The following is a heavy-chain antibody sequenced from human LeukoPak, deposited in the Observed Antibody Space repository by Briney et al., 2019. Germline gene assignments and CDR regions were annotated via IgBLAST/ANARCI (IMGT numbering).Heavy chain of an antibody. CDR2: IYHSGST. CDR1: GGSISSGSYY. V-gene: IGHV4-39*01. Sequence: SETLSLTCTVSGGSISSGSYYWGCIRQPPGKGLEWIGSIYHSGSTYYNPSLKSRVAISVDTSKNQFSLKLSSVTAADTAVYYCARSDCSSTSCPHAGYYYYMDVWGKGTTVTVPS. CDR3: ARSDCSSTSCPHAGYYYYMDV. J-gene: IGHJ6*03. D-gene: IGHD2-2*01.